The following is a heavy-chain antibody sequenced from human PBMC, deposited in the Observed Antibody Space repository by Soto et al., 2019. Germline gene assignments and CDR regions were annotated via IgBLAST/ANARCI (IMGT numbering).Heavy chain of an antibody. D-gene: IGHD3-9*01. Sequence: SETLSLTCTVSGGSIISTTYYWGWMRQPPGEGLEWIASFFIGGNTYYNPSLKTRVTISVDTSKNQFSLKLNSLRAEDTAVYYCARVGAPDFDWLSGSYYYYGMDVWGQGTTVTVSS. CDR1: GGSIISTTYY. V-gene: IGHV4-39*01. CDR2: FFIGGNT. J-gene: IGHJ6*02. CDR3: ARVGAPDFDWLSGSYYYYGMDV.